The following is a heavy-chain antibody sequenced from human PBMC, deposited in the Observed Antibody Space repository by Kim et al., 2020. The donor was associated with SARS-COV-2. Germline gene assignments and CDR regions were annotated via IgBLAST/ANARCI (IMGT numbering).Heavy chain of an antibody. CDR2: INHSGST. V-gene: IGHV4-34*01. CDR3: ARIYYYGSGSTLDY. D-gene: IGHD3-10*01. J-gene: IGHJ4*02. Sequence: SQTLSLTCAVYGGSFSGYYWSWIRQPPGKGLEWIGEINHSGSTNYNPSLKSRVTISVDTSKNQFSLKLSSVTAADTAVYYCARIYYYGSGSTLDYWGQGTLVTVSS. CDR1: GGSFSGYY.